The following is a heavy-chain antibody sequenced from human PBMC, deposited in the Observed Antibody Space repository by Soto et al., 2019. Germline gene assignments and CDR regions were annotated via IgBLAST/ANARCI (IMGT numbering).Heavy chain of an antibody. CDR1: GGSISGSGYY. V-gene: IGHV4-39*07. Sequence: SETLSLTCTVSGGSISGSGYYWGWIRQPPGKGLEWIGTIYYSGSTYSNSSLKSRVTISVDTSKNQFSLKLSSVTAADTAVYYCARGAGTERGDAFDIWGQGTMVTVSS. CDR2: IYYSGST. J-gene: IGHJ3*02. CDR3: ARGAGTERGDAFDI. D-gene: IGHD1-7*01.